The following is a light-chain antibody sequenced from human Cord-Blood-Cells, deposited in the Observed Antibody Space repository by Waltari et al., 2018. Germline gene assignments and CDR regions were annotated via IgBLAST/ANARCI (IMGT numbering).Light chain of an antibody. Sequence: DIQMTQSPSSLSASVRDTVTIACRASQSISSYLNLYQQKPGKAPKLLIYPASSLQSGVSSRFSGSGSGTDFTLTISSLQPEDFATYYCQQSYSTPYSFGQGTKLEIK. CDR2: PAS. V-gene: IGKV1-39*01. J-gene: IGKJ2*03. CDR3: QQSYSTPYS. CDR1: QSISSY.